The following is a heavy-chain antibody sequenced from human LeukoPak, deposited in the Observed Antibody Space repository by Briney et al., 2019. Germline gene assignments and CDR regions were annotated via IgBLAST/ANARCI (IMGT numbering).Heavy chain of an antibody. D-gene: IGHD3-22*01. CDR3: AKERDYDSSGYSGRGDYFDY. J-gene: IGHJ4*02. V-gene: IGHV3-33*06. CDR2: IWYDGSNK. Sequence: GGSLRLSCAASGFTFSSYGMHWVRQAPGKGLEWVAVIWYDGSNKYYADSVKGRFTISRDNSKNTLYLQMNSLRAEDTAVYYCAKERDYDSSGYSGRGDYFDYWGQGTLVTVSS. CDR1: GFTFSSYG.